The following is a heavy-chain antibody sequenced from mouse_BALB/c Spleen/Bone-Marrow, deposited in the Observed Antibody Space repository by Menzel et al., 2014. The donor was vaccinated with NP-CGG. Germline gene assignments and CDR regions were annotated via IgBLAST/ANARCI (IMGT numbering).Heavy chain of an antibody. CDR2: ISYSGST. Sequence: EVQLVESRPGLVKPSQSLSLTCTVTGYSITSDYAWNWIRQFPGNKLEWMGYISYSGSTSYNPSLKSRISITRDTSKNQFFLQLNSVATEDTATYYCARRLWDYWGQGTTLTVSS. CDR1: GYSITSDYA. D-gene: IGHD6-5*01. V-gene: IGHV3-2*02. J-gene: IGHJ2*01. CDR3: ARRLWDY.